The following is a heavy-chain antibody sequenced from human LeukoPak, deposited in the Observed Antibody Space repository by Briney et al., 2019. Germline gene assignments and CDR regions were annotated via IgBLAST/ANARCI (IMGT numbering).Heavy chain of an antibody. D-gene: IGHD3-3*01. J-gene: IGHJ4*02. Sequence: GESLKISCKGSGYSFTSYWIGWVRQMPGKGLEWMGIIYPGDSDTRYSPSFQGQVTISANKSISTAYLQWSSLKASDTAMYYCARLSVNDFWSGYYFPFYFDYWGQGTLVTVSS. CDR1: GYSFTSYW. CDR3: ARLSVNDFWSGYYFPFYFDY. CDR2: IYPGDSDT. V-gene: IGHV5-51*01.